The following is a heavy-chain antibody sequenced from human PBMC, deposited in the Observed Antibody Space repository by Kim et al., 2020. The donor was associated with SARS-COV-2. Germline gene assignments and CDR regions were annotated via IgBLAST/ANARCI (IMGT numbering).Heavy chain of an antibody. Sequence: DYAVSVKSRITINPDTSKNQFSLQLNSVTPEDTAVYYCARALAVAPFFDYWGQGTLVTVSS. V-gene: IGHV6-1*01. CDR3: ARALAVAPFFDY. J-gene: IGHJ4*02. D-gene: IGHD6-19*01.